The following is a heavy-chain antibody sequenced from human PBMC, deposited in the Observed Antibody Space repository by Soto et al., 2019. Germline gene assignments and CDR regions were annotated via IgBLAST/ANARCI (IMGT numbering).Heavy chain of an antibody. D-gene: IGHD6-19*01. CDR1: GGSFSGYY. V-gene: IGHV4-34*01. Sequence: SETLSLTCAVYGGSFSGYYWSWIRQPPGKGLEWIGEINHSGSTNYNPSLKSRVTISVDTSKNQFSLKLSSVTAADTAVYYCARLAGRPYYYYYYGMDVWGQGTTVTAP. J-gene: IGHJ6*02. CDR2: INHSGST. CDR3: ARLAGRPYYYYYYGMDV.